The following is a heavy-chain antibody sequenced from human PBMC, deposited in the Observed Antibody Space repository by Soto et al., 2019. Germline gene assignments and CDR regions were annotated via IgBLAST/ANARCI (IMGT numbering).Heavy chain of an antibody. D-gene: IGHD3-10*01. CDR2: IYYSGST. V-gene: IGHV4-31*03. Sequence: SETLSLTCTFYGGSISIGGYYWSWIRQHPGKGLEWIGYIYYSGSTYYNPSLKSRVTISVDTSKNQFSLKLSSVTAADTAVYYCASNTLLWFGESSGWFDPWGQGTMVTVSS. J-gene: IGHJ5*02. CDR1: GGSISIGGYY. CDR3: ASNTLLWFGESSGWFDP.